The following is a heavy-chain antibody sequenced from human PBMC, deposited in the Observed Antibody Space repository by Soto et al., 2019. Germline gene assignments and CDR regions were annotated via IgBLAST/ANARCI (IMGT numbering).Heavy chain of an antibody. D-gene: IGHD6-13*01. CDR2: ISGSGGST. CDR3: AKGPIPKRGYGAAGTAEYFQH. CDR1: GFTFSSYA. J-gene: IGHJ1*01. Sequence: GGSLRLSCAASGFTFSSYAMSWVRQAPGKGLEWVSAISGSGGSTYYADSVKGRFTISRDNSKNTLYLQMNSLRAEDTAVYYCAKGPIPKRGYGAAGTAEYFQHWGQGTLVTVSS. V-gene: IGHV3-23*01.